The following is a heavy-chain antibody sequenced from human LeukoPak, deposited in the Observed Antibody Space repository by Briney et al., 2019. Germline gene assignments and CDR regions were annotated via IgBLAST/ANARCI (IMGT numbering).Heavy chain of an antibody. D-gene: IGHD5-18*01. CDR1: GGSFSGYY. V-gene: IGHV4-34*09. Sequence: SETLSLTCAVYGGSFSGYYWSWIRQPPGKGLEWIGYIYYSGSTYYNPSLKSRVTISVDTSKNQFSLKLSSVTAADTAVYYCARELIQLWSRYFDYWGQGTLVTVSS. J-gene: IGHJ4*02. CDR2: IYYSGST. CDR3: ARELIQLWSRYFDY.